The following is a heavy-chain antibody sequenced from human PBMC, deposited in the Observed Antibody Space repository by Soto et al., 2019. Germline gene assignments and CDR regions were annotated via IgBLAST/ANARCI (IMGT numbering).Heavy chain of an antibody. V-gene: IGHV4-34*01. CDR3: ARELRQWGGTYFYYYMDV. CDR1: GESFSDYS. CDR2: INHSGST. Sequence: QVQLQQWGAGLLKPSETLSLTCAVYGESFSDYSWSWIRQPPGKGLEWIGEINHSGSTNYNPSLKSRVSIAVDTSKNQFSLKLGAVTAADTALYYCARELRQWGGTYFYYYMDVWGKGTTVTVSS. J-gene: IGHJ6*03. D-gene: IGHD6-19*01.